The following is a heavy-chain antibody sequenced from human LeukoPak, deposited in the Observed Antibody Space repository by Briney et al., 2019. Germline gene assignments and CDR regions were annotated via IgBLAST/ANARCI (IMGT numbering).Heavy chain of an antibody. V-gene: IGHV1-69*06. J-gene: IGHJ6*03. CDR3: AGRGKHYYYYMDV. Sequence: ASVKVSCKASGGTFSSYAISWVRQAPGQGLEWMGGIIPIFGTANYAQKFQGRVTITADKSTSTAYMELSSLRSEDTAVYYCAGRGKHYYYYMDVWGKGTTVTISS. CDR2: IIPIFGTA. CDR1: GGTFSSYA. D-gene: IGHD3-16*01.